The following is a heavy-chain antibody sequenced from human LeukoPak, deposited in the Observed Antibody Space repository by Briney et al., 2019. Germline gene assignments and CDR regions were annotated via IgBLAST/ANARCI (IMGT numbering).Heavy chain of an antibody. CDR2: ISWNSGSI. D-gene: IGHD1-26*01. J-gene: IGHJ4*02. CDR1: GFTFDDYA. Sequence: GGSLTLSCAASGFTFDDYAMHWVRQAPGKGLEGVSGISWNSGSIGYADSVKGRFTISRDNAKSSLYLQMNSLRAEDTALCYCAKVDGTGRGSDSGLFDYWGQGTLVTVSS. V-gene: IGHV3-9*01. CDR3: AKVDGTGRGSDSGLFDY.